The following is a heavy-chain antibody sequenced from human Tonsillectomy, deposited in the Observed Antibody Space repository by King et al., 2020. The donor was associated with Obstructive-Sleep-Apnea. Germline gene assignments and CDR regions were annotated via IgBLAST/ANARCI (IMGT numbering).Heavy chain of an antibody. CDR2: IYYSGST. CDR1: GGSISSSSDY. D-gene: IGHD6-6*01. Sequence: QLQESGPGLVKPSETLSLTCSVSGGSISSSSDYWGWIRQPPGKGLEWIGSIYYSGSTYYNPSLKGRVTISVDTSKNQFSLKLSSVTAADTAVYYCAGESPYSSSSGGFDYWGQGTLVTVSS. V-gene: IGHV4-39*07. J-gene: IGHJ4*02. CDR3: AGESPYSSSSGGFDY.